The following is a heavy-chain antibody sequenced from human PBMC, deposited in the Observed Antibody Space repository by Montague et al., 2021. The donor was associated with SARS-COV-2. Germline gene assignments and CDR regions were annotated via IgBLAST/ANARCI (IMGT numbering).Heavy chain of an antibody. Sequence: SLRLSCAASGFTFSSYSMNWVRQAPGKGLEWVSSISSSSSYIYYADSVKGRFTISRDNAKNSLYLQMNSLRAEDTAVYYCARDPLDYGLWSSGSYYNAYYYYYGMDVWGQGPTVTVSS. CDR3: ARDPLDYGLWSSGSYYNAYYYYYGMDV. V-gene: IGHV3-21*01. J-gene: IGHJ6*02. CDR2: ISSSSSYI. CDR1: GFTFSSYS. D-gene: IGHD3-10*01.